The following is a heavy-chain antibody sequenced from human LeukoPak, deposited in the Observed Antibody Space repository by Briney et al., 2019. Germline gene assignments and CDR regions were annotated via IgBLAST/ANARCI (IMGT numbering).Heavy chain of an antibody. J-gene: IGHJ3*02. V-gene: IGHV4-34*01. Sequence: SETLSLTCAVYGGSFSGYYWSWIRQPPGKGLEWIEEINHSGSTNYNPSLKSRVTISVDTSKNQFSLKLSSVTAADTAVYYCASTSRQYYDFWSGYYRNDAFDIWGQGTMVTVSS. CDR3: ASTSRQYYDFWSGYYRNDAFDI. D-gene: IGHD3-3*01. CDR2: INHSGST. CDR1: GGSFSGYY.